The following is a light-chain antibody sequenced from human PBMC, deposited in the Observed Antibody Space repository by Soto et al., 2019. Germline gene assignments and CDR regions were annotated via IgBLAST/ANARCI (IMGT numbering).Light chain of an antibody. CDR2: EVS. J-gene: IGLJ1*01. V-gene: IGLV2-14*01. Sequence: QSALTQPASVSGSPGQSITISCTGTSSDVGGYNYVSWYQQHPGKAPKLMIYEVSNRPSGVSNRFSGSKSGNTASLTISGLQAEYEADYYCSSYTSSSTQVFGTGTKLTAL. CDR3: SSYTSSSTQV. CDR1: SSDVGGYNY.